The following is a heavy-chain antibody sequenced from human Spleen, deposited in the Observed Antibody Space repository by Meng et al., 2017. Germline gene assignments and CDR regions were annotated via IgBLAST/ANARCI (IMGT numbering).Heavy chain of an antibody. D-gene: IGHD3-10*01. CDR2: ISGDST. J-gene: IGHJ4*02. CDR1: GFTVSSNE. V-gene: IGHV3-38-3*01. Sequence: GESLKISCAASGFTVSSNEMSWVRQAPGKGLEWVSFISGDSTYYADSGKGRFTISRDNSKNTLHLQLNSLRAEDTALYYCAKYSYGLGDYFDYWGQGALVTVSS. CDR3: AKYSYGLGDYFDY.